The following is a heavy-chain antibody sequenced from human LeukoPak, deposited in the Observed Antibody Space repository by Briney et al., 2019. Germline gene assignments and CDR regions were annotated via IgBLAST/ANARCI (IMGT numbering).Heavy chain of an antibody. D-gene: IGHD3-9*01. CDR2: IYYSGTT. J-gene: IGHJ4*02. Sequence: SETLSLTWTVSGGSISGFYWSWIRQPPGRGLEWIGYIYYSGTTYYNPSLESRVTISLDTSMNQFSLKLSSVTAADTAVYYCARHYDDILTGYPSTHFDSWGQGTLVTVSS. V-gene: IGHV4-59*08. CDR3: ARHYDDILTGYPSTHFDS. CDR1: GGSISGFY.